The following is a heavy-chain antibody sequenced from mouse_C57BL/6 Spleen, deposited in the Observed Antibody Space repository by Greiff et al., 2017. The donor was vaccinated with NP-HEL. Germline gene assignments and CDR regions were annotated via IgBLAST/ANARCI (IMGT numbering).Heavy chain of an antibody. V-gene: IGHV1-42*01. Sequence: EVQLQQSGPELVKPGASVKISCKASGYSFTGYYMNWVKQSPEKSLEWIGEINPSTGGTTYNQKFKAKATLTVDKSSSTAYMQLKSLTSEDSAVYYCARSDLSGYFDYWGQGTTLTVSS. D-gene: IGHD3-1*01. CDR2: INPSTGGT. CDR1: GYSFTGYY. J-gene: IGHJ2*01. CDR3: ARSDLSGYFDY.